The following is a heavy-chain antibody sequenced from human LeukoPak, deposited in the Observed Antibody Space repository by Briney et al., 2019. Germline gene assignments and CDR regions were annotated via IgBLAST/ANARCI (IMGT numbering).Heavy chain of an antibody. J-gene: IGHJ4*02. V-gene: IGHV4-59*08. D-gene: IGHD5-18*01. CDR2: IYYSGST. CDR3: ARHVPPNTAMVRN. Sequence: SETLSLTCTVSGGSISSYYWSWIRQTPGKGLEWIGDIYYSGSTNYNPSLKSRVTISVDTSKNQFSLKLSSVTAADTAVYYCARHVPPNTAMVRNWGQGTLVTVSS. CDR1: GGSISSYY.